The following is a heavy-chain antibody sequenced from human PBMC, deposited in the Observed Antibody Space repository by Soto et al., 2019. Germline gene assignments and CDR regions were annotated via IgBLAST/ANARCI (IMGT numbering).Heavy chain of an antibody. J-gene: IGHJ6*02. CDR2: INAGNGNT. D-gene: IGHD1-7*01. V-gene: IGHV1-3*05. Sequence: QVQLVQSGAEEKKPGASVKVSCKASGYTFTNYVMHWVRQAPGQRLEWMGWINAGNGNTKYSQKIQGRVTITTDTSASTAHMELSSLRSEDTAVYYCVRGGSWNYGPYQYFGMDVWGQGTTVTVSS. CDR1: GYTFTNYV. CDR3: VRGGSWNYGPYQYFGMDV.